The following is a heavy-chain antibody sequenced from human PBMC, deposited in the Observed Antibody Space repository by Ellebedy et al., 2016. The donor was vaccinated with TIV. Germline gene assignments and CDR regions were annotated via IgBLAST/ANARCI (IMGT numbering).Heavy chain of an antibody. CDR1: GGTFSSYA. D-gene: IGHD2-21*01. CDR3: ARVGGDRIGFYYFDY. V-gene: IGHV1-69*13. J-gene: IGHJ4*02. Sequence: SVKVSXXASGGTFSSYAISWVRQAPGQGLEWMGGIIPIFGTANYAQKFQGRVTITADESTSTAYMELSSLRSEDTAVYYCARVGGDRIGFYYFDYWGQGTLVTVSS. CDR2: IIPIFGTA.